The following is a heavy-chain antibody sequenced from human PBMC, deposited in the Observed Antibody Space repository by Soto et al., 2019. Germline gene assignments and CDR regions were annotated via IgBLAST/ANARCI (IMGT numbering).Heavy chain of an antibody. CDR3: VRHGYCSGGRCYGGGFDI. D-gene: IGHD2-15*01. CDR1: GGSISSSSYY. Sequence: SETLSLTCTVSGGSISSSSYYWGWIRQPPGKGLYCILSIFYSGTTYYIPSLKSRVTISVDTSRDHFSLNLTSVTAADAAVYYFVRHGYCSGGRCYGGGFDIWGLGTMVTVSS. J-gene: IGHJ3*02. CDR2: IFYSGTT. V-gene: IGHV4-39*01.